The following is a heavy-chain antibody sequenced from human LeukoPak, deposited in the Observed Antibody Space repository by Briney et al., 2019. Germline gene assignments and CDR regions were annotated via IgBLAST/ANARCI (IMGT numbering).Heavy chain of an antibody. V-gene: IGHV4-30-2*01. CDR2: INHSGST. Sequence: SQTLSLTCTVSGGSISSGGYYWSWIRQPPGKGLEWIGEINHSGSTNYNPSLKSRVTISVDTSKNQFSLKLSSVTAADTAVYYCARSVLSNWVPFGYFDYWGQGTLVTVSS. D-gene: IGHD7-27*01. CDR1: GGSISSGGYY. J-gene: IGHJ4*02. CDR3: ARSVLSNWVPFGYFDY.